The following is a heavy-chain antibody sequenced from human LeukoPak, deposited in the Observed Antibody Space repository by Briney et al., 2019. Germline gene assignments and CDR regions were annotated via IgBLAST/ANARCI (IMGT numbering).Heavy chain of an antibody. J-gene: IGHJ4*02. V-gene: IGHV4-61*01. D-gene: IGHD3-10*01. CDR3: ARGFGREYNFAKY. Sequence: SETLFLTCTVSGGSVSSGSYYWSWIRQPPGKGLEWFGYIYYSGSTHYNPSLKSRVTISVDTSKNQFSLKLSSVTAADTAVYYCARGFGREYNFAKYWGQGTLVTVSS. CDR1: GGSVSSGSYY. CDR2: IYYSGST.